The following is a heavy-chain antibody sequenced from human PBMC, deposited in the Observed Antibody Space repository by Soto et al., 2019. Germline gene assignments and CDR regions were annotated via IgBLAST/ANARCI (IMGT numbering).Heavy chain of an antibody. D-gene: IGHD3-22*01. J-gene: IGHJ4*02. CDR2: THHTGST. CDR3: ARSIDSSGYYFSNC. Sequence: SETLSLTCTFSCGFISSYYWSWIRQSPGKGLEWIGYTHHTGSTNYNPSLKSRVTMSLDTSRNQFSLKLYSVTAADTAVYYCARSIDSSGYYFSNCWGQGTLVTVSS. CDR1: CGFISSYY. V-gene: IGHV4-59*01.